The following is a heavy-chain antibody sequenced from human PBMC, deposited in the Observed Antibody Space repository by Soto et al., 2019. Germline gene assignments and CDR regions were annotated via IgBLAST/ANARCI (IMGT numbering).Heavy chain of an antibody. CDR1: GGTFSSYA. CDR3: ARDRASYCSSTSCPLYYYGMDV. J-gene: IGHJ6*02. V-gene: IGHV1-69*13. D-gene: IGHD2-2*01. CDR2: IIPIFGTA. Sequence: GASVKVSCKAPGGTFSSYAISWVRQAPGQGLEWMGGIIPIFGTANYAQKFQGRVTITADESTSTAYMELSSLRSEDTAVYYCARDRASYCSSTSCPLYYYGMDVWGQGTTVTVSS.